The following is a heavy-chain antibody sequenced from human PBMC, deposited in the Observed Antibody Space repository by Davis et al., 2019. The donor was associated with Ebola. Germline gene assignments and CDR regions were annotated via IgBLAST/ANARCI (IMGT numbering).Heavy chain of an antibody. CDR1: GYTFTGYY. Sequence: ASVKVSCKASGYTFTGYYITWVRLAPGQGLEWLGWINPNSGGTTYAQKFQGRVTMTSDTSTSTAYLDLSRLTSDDTAVYFCARESDAVGASTTDDAFDVWGQGTMVTVSS. J-gene: IGHJ3*01. V-gene: IGHV1-2*02. CDR2: INPNSGGT. CDR3: ARESDAVGASTTDDAFDV. D-gene: IGHD1-26*01.